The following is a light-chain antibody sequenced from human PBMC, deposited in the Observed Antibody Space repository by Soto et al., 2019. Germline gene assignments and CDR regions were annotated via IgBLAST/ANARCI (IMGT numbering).Light chain of an antibody. J-gene: IGLJ1*01. V-gene: IGLV2-14*01. CDR3: SSYTSSSTLDV. CDR1: SSDVGGYKY. CDR2: EVS. Sequence: QSALTQPASVSGSPGQSITISCTGTSSDVGGYKYVSWYQQHPGKAPKLMIYEVSNRPPGVSNRFSGSKSGNTASLTISGLQAEDEADYYCSSYTSSSTLDVFGTGTKVTVL.